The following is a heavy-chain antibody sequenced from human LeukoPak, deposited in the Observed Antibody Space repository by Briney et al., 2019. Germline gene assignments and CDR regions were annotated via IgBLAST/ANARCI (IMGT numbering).Heavy chain of an antibody. Sequence: PSETLSLTCTVSGGSISSSSYYWGWIRQPPGKGLEWIGSIYYSRSTYYNPSLKSRVTISVDTSKNQFSLKLSSVTAADTAVYYCADEPGIAVAGTPYWGQGTLVTASS. J-gene: IGHJ4*02. D-gene: IGHD6-19*01. V-gene: IGHV4-39*01. CDR2: IYYSRST. CDR1: GGSISSSSYY. CDR3: ADEPGIAVAGTPY.